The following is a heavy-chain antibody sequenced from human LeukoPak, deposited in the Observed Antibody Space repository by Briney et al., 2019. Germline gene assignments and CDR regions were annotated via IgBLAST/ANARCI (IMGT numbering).Heavy chain of an antibody. CDR1: GFTFSDYA. Sequence: PGRSLTLSCAASGFTFSDYAMSWVRQAPGKGLEWVSALSGGGDSAYYAASVKGRFTISRDNSKNTLYLRVNSLRVGDTAIYYCAKDKPGPPYCRSTSCFDAFDLWGQGTMVTVSS. J-gene: IGHJ3*01. CDR3: AKDKPGPPYCRSTSCFDAFDL. CDR2: LSGGGDSA. D-gene: IGHD2-2*01. V-gene: IGHV3-23*01.